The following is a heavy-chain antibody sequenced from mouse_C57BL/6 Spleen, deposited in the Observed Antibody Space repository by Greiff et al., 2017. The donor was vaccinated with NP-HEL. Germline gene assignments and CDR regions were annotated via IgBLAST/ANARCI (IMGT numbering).Heavy chain of an antibody. CDR1: GYTFTDYE. CDR3: TRYDSWFAY. D-gene: IGHD2-4*01. J-gene: IGHJ3*01. V-gene: IGHV1-15*01. CDR2: IDPETGGT. Sequence: QVQLKESGAELVRPGASVTLSCKASGYTFTDYEMHWVKQTPVHGLEWIGAIDPETGGTAYNQKFKGKAILTADKSSSTAYMELRSLTSEDSAVYYCTRYDSWFAYWGQGTLVTVSA.